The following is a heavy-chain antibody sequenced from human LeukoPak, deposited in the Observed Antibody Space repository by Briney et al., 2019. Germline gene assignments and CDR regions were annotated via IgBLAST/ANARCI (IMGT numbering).Heavy chain of an antibody. CDR1: GYTFTSYA. J-gene: IGHJ3*02. V-gene: IGHV7-4-1*02. CDR2: INTNTGNP. Sequence: ASVKVSCKASGYTFTSYAMNWVRQAPGQGLEWMGWINTNTGNPTYAQGFTGRFVFSLDTSVSTAYLQISSLKAEDTAVYYCARDHRSGYSDAFDIWGQGTMVTVSS. D-gene: IGHD3-22*01. CDR3: ARDHRSGYSDAFDI.